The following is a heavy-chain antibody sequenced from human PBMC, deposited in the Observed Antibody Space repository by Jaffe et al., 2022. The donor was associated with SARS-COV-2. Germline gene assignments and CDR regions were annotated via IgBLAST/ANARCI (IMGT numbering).Heavy chain of an antibody. D-gene: IGHD3-16*02. CDR2: IYPGDSDT. V-gene: IGHV5-51*01. CDR1: GYSFTSYW. J-gene: IGHJ4*02. CDR3: ARSDYVWGSYRSGARGGFDY. Sequence: EVQLVQSGAEVKKPGESLKISCKGSGYSFTSYWIGWVRQMPGKGLEWMGIIYPGDSDTRYSPSFQGQVTISADKSISTAYLQWSSLKASDTAMYYCARSDYVWGSYRSGARGGFDYWGQGTLVTVSS.